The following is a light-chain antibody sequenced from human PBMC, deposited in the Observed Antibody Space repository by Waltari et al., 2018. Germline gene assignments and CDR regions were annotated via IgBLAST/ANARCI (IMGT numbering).Light chain of an antibody. J-gene: IGLJ2*01. Sequence: QSVLTQPPSASGTPGQRVTISCSGSSSNIGSNYVYWYQQLPGTAPKLLIYRNNPRPSGVPYRFSGSKSGTSASLAISGLRSEDEADYYCAAWDDSLSGPRVVFGGGTKLTVL. CDR3: AAWDDSLSGPRVV. V-gene: IGLV1-47*01. CDR2: RNN. CDR1: SSNIGSNY.